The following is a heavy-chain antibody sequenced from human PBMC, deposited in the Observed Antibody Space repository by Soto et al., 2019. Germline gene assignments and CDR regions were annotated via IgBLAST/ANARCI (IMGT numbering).Heavy chain of an antibody. CDR2: ISYDGSNK. CDR1: GFSFSSYG. Sequence: GGSLRLSCAASGFSFSSYGMHWVRQAPGKGLEWVATISYDGSNKYYADSVRGRFTISRDNSKNTLYLQMNSLRAEDTAAYYCAAGIYFGDYWGQGTLVTVSS. D-gene: IGHD3-10*01. CDR3: AAGIYFGDY. J-gene: IGHJ4*02. V-gene: IGHV3-30*03.